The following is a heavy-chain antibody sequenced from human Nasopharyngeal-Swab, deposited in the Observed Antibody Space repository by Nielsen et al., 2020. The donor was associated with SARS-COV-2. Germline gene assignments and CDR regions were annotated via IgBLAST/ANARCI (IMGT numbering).Heavy chain of an antibody. D-gene: IGHD2-15*01. CDR3: ARDRIGVGMDV. V-gene: IGHV3-74*01. CDR2: ISSDGSST. CDR1: GFTFSSYW. Sequence: GESLKISCAASGFTFSSYWMHWVRQAPGKGLVWVSRISSDGSSTSYADSVKGRFTISRDNAKNTLYLQMNSLRAEDTAVYYCARDRIGVGMDVWGQGTTVTVSS. J-gene: IGHJ6*02.